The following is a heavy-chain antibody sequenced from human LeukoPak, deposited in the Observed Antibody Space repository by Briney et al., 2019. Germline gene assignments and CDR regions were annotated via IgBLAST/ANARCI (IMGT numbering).Heavy chain of an antibody. D-gene: IGHD5-18*01. Sequence: PSETLSLTCAVYGGSFSGYYWSWIRQPPGKGLEWIGEINHSGSTSYNPSLKSRVTISVDTSKNQFSLKLSSVTAADTAVYYCARENTNWFDPWGQGTLVTVSS. CDR1: GGSFSGYY. V-gene: IGHV4-34*01. J-gene: IGHJ5*02. CDR3: ARENTNWFDP. CDR2: INHSGST.